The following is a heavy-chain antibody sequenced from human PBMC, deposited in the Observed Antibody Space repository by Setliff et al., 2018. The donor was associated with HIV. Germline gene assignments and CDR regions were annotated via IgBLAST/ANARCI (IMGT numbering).Heavy chain of an antibody. CDR2: INPNNGGT. CDR1: GFRVRKYP. Sequence: ASVKVSCKTSGFRVRKYPVSRVRQAPGQGLEWMGWINPNNGGTNYAQKFQGRVTMTRDTTITTVYMELSSLRSDDTAVYYCATDVGVVTAHNWFDPWGQGTLVTVSS. CDR3: ATDVGVVTAHNWFDP. J-gene: IGHJ5*02. D-gene: IGHD2-21*02. V-gene: IGHV1-2*02.